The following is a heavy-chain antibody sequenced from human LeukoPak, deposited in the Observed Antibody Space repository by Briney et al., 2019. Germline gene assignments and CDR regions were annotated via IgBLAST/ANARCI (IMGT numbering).Heavy chain of an antibody. V-gene: IGHV3-15*01. CDR2: IKSKADGGTT. J-gene: IGHJ4*02. D-gene: IGHD2-15*01. CDR1: GFTFRLAW. Sequence: GGSLRLSCAASGFTFRLAWMSWVRQAPGKGLQWVGRIKSKADGGTTDYAAPVKGRFTISRDDSKNTLYLQIDSLTTEDTAVYYCTTDIDVMVIGSYYFDYWGQGSLDTVSS. CDR3: TTDIDVMVIGSYYFDY.